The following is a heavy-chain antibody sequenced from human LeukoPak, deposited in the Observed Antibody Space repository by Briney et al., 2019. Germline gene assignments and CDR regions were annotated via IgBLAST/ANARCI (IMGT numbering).Heavy chain of an antibody. Sequence: PGGSLRLSCAASGFTFSSYGMHWVRQAPGKGLEWVAVISYDGSNKYYADSVKGRFTISRDNSKNTLYLQMNSLRAEDTAVYYCAKSGSYSGDWLDPWGQGTLVTVSS. CDR2: ISYDGSNK. D-gene: IGHD1-26*01. V-gene: IGHV3-30*18. CDR1: GFTFSSYG. J-gene: IGHJ5*02. CDR3: AKSGSYSGDWLDP.